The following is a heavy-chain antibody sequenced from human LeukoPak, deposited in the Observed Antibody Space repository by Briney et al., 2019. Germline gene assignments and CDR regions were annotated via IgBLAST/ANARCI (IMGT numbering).Heavy chain of an antibody. CDR3: ARDGIVVVPAAHYYYGMDV. J-gene: IGHJ6*04. V-gene: IGHV4-38-2*02. D-gene: IGHD2-2*01. CDR2: IYHSGST. Sequence: SETLSLTCEVSDYYISSGYYWGWIRQPPGKGLEWIGSIYHSGSTYYNPSLKSRVTISVDTSNNQFSLKLTSVTAADTAVYYCARDGIVVVPAAHYYYGMDVWGKGTTVTVSS. CDR1: DYYISSGYY.